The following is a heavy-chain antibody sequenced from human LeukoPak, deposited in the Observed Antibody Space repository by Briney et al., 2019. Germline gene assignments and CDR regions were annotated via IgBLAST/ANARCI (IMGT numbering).Heavy chain of an antibody. D-gene: IGHD2-2*02. CDR2: INHSGST. Sequence: SETLSLTCAVYGGSLSGYYWSWIRQPPGKGLEWIGEINHSGSTNYNPSLKSRVTISVDTSKNQFSLKLSSVTAADTAVYYCARRSPSSDIVVVPDAIRSTNWFDPWGQGTLVTVSS. V-gene: IGHV4-34*01. CDR3: ARRSPSSDIVVVPDAIRSTNWFDP. J-gene: IGHJ5*02. CDR1: GGSLSGYY.